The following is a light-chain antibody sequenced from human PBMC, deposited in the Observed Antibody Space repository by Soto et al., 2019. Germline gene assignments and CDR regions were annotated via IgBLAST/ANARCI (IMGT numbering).Light chain of an antibody. V-gene: IGKV2D-29*02. CDR1: QILLHITGETF. Sequence: DVVITHTPRSLSVAPVQPASISFKSSQILLHITGETFLFWYLQKPGQSPQLLIYEVSTRVSGVPDRFSGSGSGTDFTLEISRVETDDVGIYYCMQSTQLPPNFGQGTRLEIK. J-gene: IGKJ5*01. CDR3: MQSTQLPPN. CDR2: EVS.